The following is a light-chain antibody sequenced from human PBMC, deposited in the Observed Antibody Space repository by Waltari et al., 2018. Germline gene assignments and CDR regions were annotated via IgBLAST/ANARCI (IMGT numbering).Light chain of an antibody. CDR1: SGHSSYA. CDR2: LNSDGSP. CDR3: QTWGTGIVV. J-gene: IGLJ2*01. Sequence: QLVLTQSPSASASLGASVKLTCTLSSGHSSYAIAWHQQQPEKGPRYLMKLNSDGSPSKGDGIPDRFSGSSSGAERYLTSSSLQSEDEADYYCQTWGTGIVVFGGGTKLTVL. V-gene: IGLV4-69*01.